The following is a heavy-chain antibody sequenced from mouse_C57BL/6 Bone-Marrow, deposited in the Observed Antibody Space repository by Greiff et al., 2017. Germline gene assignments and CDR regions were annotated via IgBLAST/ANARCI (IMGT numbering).Heavy chain of an antibody. V-gene: IGHV10-1*01. CDR3: VRHACSSGYSFAY. J-gene: IGHJ3*01. Sequence: GGGLVQPKGSLKLSCAASGFSFNTYAMNWVRQAPGKGLEWVARIRSKSNNYATYYADSVKDRFTISRDDSESMLYLQMNNMKTEDTAMYYCVRHACSSGYSFAYWGQGTLVTVSA. CDR2: IRSKSNNYAT. CDR1: GFSFNTYA. D-gene: IGHD3-2*02.